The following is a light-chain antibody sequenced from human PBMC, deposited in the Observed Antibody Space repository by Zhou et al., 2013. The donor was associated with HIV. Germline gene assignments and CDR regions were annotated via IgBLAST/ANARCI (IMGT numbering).Light chain of an antibody. CDR1: QAIKTY. Sequence: DIQMTQSPSSLSASVGDRVTITCRASQAIKTYLAWIQQKPGMAPKSLIYGASSLESGVPSRFSASGSGTDFTLTINNLQPEDCATYYCQQYHRYPLTFGGGTRVELK. V-gene: IGKV1-16*01. CDR3: QQYHRYPLT. J-gene: IGKJ4*01. CDR2: GAS.